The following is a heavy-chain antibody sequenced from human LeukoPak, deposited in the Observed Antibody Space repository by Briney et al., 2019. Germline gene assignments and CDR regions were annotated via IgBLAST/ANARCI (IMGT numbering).Heavy chain of an antibody. CDR2: ISGSGGST. Sequence: GGSLRLSCAASGFTFSSYAMSWVRQAPGKGLEWVSAISGSGGSTYYADSVKGRFTISRDNSKNTLYLQMNSLRAEDTAVYYCARDSLGTSGWYFPFDYWGQGTLVTVSS. V-gene: IGHV3-23*01. D-gene: IGHD6-19*01. CDR3: ARDSLGTSGWYFPFDY. J-gene: IGHJ4*02. CDR1: GFTFSSYA.